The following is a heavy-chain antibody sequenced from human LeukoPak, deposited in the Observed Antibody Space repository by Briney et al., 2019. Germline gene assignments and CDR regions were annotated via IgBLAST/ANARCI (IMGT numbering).Heavy chain of an antibody. V-gene: IGHV1-8*03. D-gene: IGHD6-25*01. CDR3: ARTTPFTASGYDC. CDR1: GYTFTNYH. Sequence: GASVTVSCKASGYTFTNYHINWVRQATGQGLEWMGWMNPNTGDSGYAQKFQGRVTITRDTSISTSYMELRSLRSDDTAVYFCARTTPFTASGYDCWGQGTLVTVSS. J-gene: IGHJ4*02. CDR2: MNPNTGDS.